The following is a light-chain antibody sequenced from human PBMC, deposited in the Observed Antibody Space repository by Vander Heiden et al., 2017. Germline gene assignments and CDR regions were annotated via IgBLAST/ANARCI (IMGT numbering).Light chain of an antibody. CDR2: GAS. Sequence: EIVLPQSPGSLSLSPGERATLSCRASQSVSSNYLAWYQQRPGQAPRLLIYGASTRATGIPDRFSGSGSGTDFTLSISRVEPEDSAVYSCQQYGSSPWTFGQGTKVEIK. CDR3: QQYGSSPWT. V-gene: IGKV3-20*01. CDR1: QSVSSNY. J-gene: IGKJ1*01.